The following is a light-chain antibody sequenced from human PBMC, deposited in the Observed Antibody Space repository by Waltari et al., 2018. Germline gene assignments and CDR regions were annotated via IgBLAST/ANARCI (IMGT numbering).Light chain of an antibody. CDR2: WSS. CDR1: QSVLSSSDNKNY. Sequence: DIVMTQSPDSLAVSLGERATINCKSSQSVLSSSDNKNYLAWYQQKPGQPPKLFIYWSSTRESGVPYRFSGSGSGTDFALTISSLQAEDVAVYYCQHYYTSPPTFGGGTKVEIK. V-gene: IGKV4-1*01. CDR3: QHYYTSPPT. J-gene: IGKJ4*01.